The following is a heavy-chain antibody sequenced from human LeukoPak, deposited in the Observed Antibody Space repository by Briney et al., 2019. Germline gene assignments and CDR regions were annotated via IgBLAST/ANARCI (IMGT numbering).Heavy chain of an antibody. Sequence: SETLSLTCTVSGGSISNYYWSWIRQPPGKGLEWLGYISYSASSNYNPSLKSRVTISVDTSKNQFSLKLSSVTAADTAVYYCARFRRPEGGAVAAKYYFDYWGQGTLVTVSS. CDR3: ARFRRPEGGAVAAKYYFDY. CDR1: GGSISNYY. CDR2: ISYSASS. D-gene: IGHD6-19*01. J-gene: IGHJ4*02. V-gene: IGHV4-59*12.